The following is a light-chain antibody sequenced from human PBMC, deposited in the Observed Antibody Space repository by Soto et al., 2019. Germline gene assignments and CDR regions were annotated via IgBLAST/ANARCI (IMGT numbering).Light chain of an antibody. Sequence: DIQMTQSPSTLSASVGDRVTITCRASQTIHSFLAWYQQKAGKAPKLLIYDASNLESGVPSRLSGSGYRTEFTLTVSSLERDDFDPFYCQQFHSFPWTFGQGTQVEI. J-gene: IGKJ1*01. CDR2: DAS. CDR1: QTIHSF. V-gene: IGKV1-5*01. CDR3: QQFHSFPWT.